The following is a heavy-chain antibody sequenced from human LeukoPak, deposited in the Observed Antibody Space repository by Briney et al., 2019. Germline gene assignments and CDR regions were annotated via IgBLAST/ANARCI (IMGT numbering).Heavy chain of an antibody. CDR2: ICPGDSDT. Sequence: GESLKISCKGSGYSFASYWIGWVRQMPGKGLEWMGIICPGDSDTRYSPSFQGQVTISADKSISTAYLQWSSLKASDTAMYYCASPYSSGWYTGGAFDIWGQGTMVTVSS. D-gene: IGHD6-19*01. J-gene: IGHJ3*02. CDR1: GYSFASYW. V-gene: IGHV5-51*01. CDR3: ASPYSSGWYTGGAFDI.